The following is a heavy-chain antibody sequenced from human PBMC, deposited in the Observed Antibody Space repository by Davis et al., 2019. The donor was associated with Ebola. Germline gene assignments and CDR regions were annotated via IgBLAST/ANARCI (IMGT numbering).Heavy chain of an antibody. J-gene: IGHJ4*02. Sequence: PRGSLRLSCTASGFTFSDYAINWVRQAQGKGLDWVSVISETGDRTYYSDSVKGRFSISRDRSTTTVHLQMNSVRAEDTAVYYCARDLKATVVRKCFGNWGQGTPVTVSS. CDR3: ARDLKATVVRKCFGN. D-gene: IGHD4-23*01. CDR1: GFTFSDYA. V-gene: IGHV3-23*01. CDR2: ISETGDRT.